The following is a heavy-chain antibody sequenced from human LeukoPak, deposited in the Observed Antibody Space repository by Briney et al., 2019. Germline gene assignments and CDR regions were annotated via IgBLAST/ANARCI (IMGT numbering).Heavy chain of an antibody. Sequence: SETLSLTCTVSGGSISSYYWSWIRQPAGKGLEWIGRIYTSGSTNYNPSLKSRVTISVDTSKDQFSLKLSSVTAADTAVYYCARWGILTSYHDAFDIWGQGTMVTVSS. CDR2: IYTSGST. V-gene: IGHV4-4*07. CDR3: ARWGILTSYHDAFDI. J-gene: IGHJ3*02. CDR1: GGSISSYY. D-gene: IGHD3-9*01.